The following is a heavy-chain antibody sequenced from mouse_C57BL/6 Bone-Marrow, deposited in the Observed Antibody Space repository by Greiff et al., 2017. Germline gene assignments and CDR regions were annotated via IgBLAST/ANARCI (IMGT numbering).Heavy chain of an antibody. Sequence: VQLKESGAELVRPGASVKLSCKASGYTFTDYYINWVKQRPGQGLEWIARIYPGSGNNYYNEKFKGKATLTAEKSSSTAYMQLSSLTSEDSAVYFCARDYSNEFDYWGQGTTLTVSS. D-gene: IGHD2-5*01. V-gene: IGHV1-76*01. CDR1: GYTFTDYY. CDR2: IYPGSGNN. J-gene: IGHJ2*01. CDR3: ARDYSNEFDY.